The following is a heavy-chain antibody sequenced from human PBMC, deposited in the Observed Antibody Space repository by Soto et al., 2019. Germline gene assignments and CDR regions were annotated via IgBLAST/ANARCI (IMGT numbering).Heavy chain of an antibody. CDR2: ISGSGGST. D-gene: IGHD3-3*01. J-gene: IGHJ6*02. Sequence: PGGSLRLSCAASGFTFSSYAMSWVRQAPGKGLEWAPLISGSGGSTYYADSVKGRFTISRDNSKNTLYLQMNSLRAEDTAVYYCARDTTYYDFWSGYPLYYYYGMDVWGQGTTVTVSS. V-gene: IGHV3-23*01. CDR1: GFTFSSYA. CDR3: ARDTTYYDFWSGYPLYYYYGMDV.